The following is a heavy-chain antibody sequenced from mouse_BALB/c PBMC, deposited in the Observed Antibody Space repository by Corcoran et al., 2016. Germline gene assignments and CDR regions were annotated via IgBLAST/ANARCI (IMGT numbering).Heavy chain of an antibody. CDR1: GFNIKATY. CDR3: ARWDWYFDV. Sequence: EVQLQQSGAELVKPGASVKLSCTASGFNIKATYMHWVKQRPAQGLEWIGRIDPANGNTKYDPKFQGKATITADTSSNTAYRQLSSLTSEDTAVYYCARWDWYFDVWGAGTTVTVSS. J-gene: IGHJ1*01. V-gene: IGHV14-3*02. CDR2: IDPANGNT.